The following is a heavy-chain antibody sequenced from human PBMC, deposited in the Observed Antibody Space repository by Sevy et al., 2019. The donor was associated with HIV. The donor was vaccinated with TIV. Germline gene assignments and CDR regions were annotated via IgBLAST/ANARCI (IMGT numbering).Heavy chain of an antibody. V-gene: IGHV4-31*03. CDR1: GGSISSGGYY. CDR3: ARDSDFSGKAFDI. CDR2: IYYSGST. J-gene: IGHJ3*02. Sequence: SETLSLTCTVSGGSISSGGYYWSWIRQHPGKGLEWIGYIYYSGSTYYNPSLKSRVTISVDTSKNQFSLKLSSVTAADTAVYYCARDSDFSGKAFDIWGQGTMVTVSS. D-gene: IGHD3-10*01.